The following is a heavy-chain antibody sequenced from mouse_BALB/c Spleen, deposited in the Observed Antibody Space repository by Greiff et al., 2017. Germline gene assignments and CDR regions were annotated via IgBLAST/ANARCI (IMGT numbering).Heavy chain of an antibody. J-gene: IGHJ3*01. CDR2: ISSGGSYT. CDR1: GFTFSSYT. Sequence: EVKVVESGGGLVKPGGSLKLSCAASGFTFSSYTMSWVRQTPEKRLEWVATISSGGSYTYYPDSVKGRFTISRDNAKNTLYLQMSSLKSEDTAMYYCTRDEIGYYPFAYWGQGTLVTVSA. D-gene: IGHD2-3*01. CDR3: TRDEIGYYPFAY. V-gene: IGHV5-6-4*01.